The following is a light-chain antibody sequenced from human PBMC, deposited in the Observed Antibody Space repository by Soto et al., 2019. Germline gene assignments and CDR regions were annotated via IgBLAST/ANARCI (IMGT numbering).Light chain of an antibody. Sequence: LTQPASVSGSPGQSIAISCSGSSSDLGIYNYVSWYQQHPGKVPKLITFEVTNRPSGVSNRFSGSKSGNTASLTISGLQAEDEADYYCRSYTTSSTRVFGTGTKVTVL. J-gene: IGLJ1*01. CDR3: RSYTTSSTRV. CDR2: EVT. CDR1: SSDLGIYNY. V-gene: IGLV2-14*01.